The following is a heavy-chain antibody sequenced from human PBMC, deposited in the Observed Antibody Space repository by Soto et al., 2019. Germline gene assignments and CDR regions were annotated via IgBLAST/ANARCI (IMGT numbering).Heavy chain of an antibody. CDR2: IYYSGST. J-gene: IGHJ3*02. D-gene: IGHD3-16*02. CDR1: GGSISGSSYY. CDR3: DSPYIMITFGGVILNAFDI. Sequence: SATLSLTCTVSGGSISGSSYYWGWLRQPPGKGLEWIGSIYYSGSTYYNPSLKSRVTISVDTSKNQFSLNLSSATAADTGVYYCDSPYIMITFGGVILNAFDIWGQWTMVT. V-gene: IGHV4-39*01.